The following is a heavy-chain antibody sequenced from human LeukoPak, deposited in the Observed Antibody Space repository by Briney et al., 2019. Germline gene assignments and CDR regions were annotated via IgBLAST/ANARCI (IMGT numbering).Heavy chain of an antibody. Sequence: SGPALVKPTETLTLTCTFSGFSLSTSGMCVSWICQPPGKALEWLARIDWDDDKYYSTSLKTRLTISKDTSKNQVVLTMTNMDPVDTATYYCARMTSGTYGKRGFDPWGQGTLVTVSS. CDR2: IDWDDDK. V-gene: IGHV2-70*11. J-gene: IGHJ5*02. D-gene: IGHD3-10*01. CDR3: ARMTSGTYGKRGFDP. CDR1: GFSLSTSGMC.